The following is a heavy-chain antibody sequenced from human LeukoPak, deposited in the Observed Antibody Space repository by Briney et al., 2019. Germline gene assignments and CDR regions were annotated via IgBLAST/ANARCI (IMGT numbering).Heavy chain of an antibody. CDR1: GGSISSSNYY. CDR2: IYISGTT. D-gene: IGHD3-10*01. CDR3: ARVEEGYGSGRRENYYYYYMDV. Sequence: NASETLCLTCTVSGGSISSSNYYWSWIRQPAGKGLEWIGRIYISGTTNYNPSLKSRVTISIDTSKNQFSLKLSSVTAADTAVYYCARVEEGYGSGRRENYYYYYMDVWGKGTTVTISS. J-gene: IGHJ6*03. V-gene: IGHV4-61*02.